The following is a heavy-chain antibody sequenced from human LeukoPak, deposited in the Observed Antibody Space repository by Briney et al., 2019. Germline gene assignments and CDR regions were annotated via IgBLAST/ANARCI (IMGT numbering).Heavy chain of an antibody. CDR2: INEDGSVK. CDR1: GFTLSNYW. J-gene: IGHJ3*02. CDR3: ARDVSPYCSDGICYDAFDI. V-gene: IGHV3-7*01. Sequence: GGSLRLSCAASGFTLSNYWMTWVRQAPGKGLEWVANINEDGSVKNYVDSVKGRFTISRDNAKNSLYLQMNSLRAEDTAVYYCARDVSPYCSDGICYDAFDIWGQETMVTVSS. D-gene: IGHD2-15*01.